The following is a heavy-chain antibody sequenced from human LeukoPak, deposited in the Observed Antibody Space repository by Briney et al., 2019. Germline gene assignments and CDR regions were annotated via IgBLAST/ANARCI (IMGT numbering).Heavy chain of an antibody. CDR2: ISYDGSNK. J-gene: IGHJ6*03. CDR3: ARSSGYYYMDV. Sequence: QSGGSLRLSCAASGFTFSRYGMHWVRQAPGKGLEWLAVISYDGSNKYYADSVKGRFTISRDNAKNSLYLQMNSLRAEDTAVYYCARSSGYYYMDVWGKGTTVTISS. CDR1: GFTFSRYG. V-gene: IGHV3-30*04.